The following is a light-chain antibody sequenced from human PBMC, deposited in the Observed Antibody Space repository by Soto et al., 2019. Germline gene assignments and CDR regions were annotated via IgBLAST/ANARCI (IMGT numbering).Light chain of an antibody. CDR3: QQRGKWPST. V-gene: IGKV3-11*01. CDR2: DAY. Sequence: EIVMTQSPATLSLSPGERATLSCRASQSVDRYVAWYQQKVGQAPRLLIYDAYTRATGVGSRFTGSGSATDFSLTITSLEPEDFGVYYCQQRGKWPSTFGPGTKVDI. J-gene: IGKJ2*02. CDR1: QSVDRY.